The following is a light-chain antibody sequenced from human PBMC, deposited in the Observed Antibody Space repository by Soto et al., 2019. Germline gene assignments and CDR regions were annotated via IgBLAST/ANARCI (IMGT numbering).Light chain of an antibody. CDR3: QQYYSTRFS. CDR1: QSVLYSSNNKNY. CDR2: WAS. J-gene: IGKJ3*01. Sequence: DIVMTQSPDSLAVSLGERATINCKSSQSVLYSSNNKNYLSWYQQKPGQPPKLLIYWASTRESGVPDRFTGSGSGTDFSLTISSLQEEDGAVYYCQQYYSTRFSFGPGTKVDIK. V-gene: IGKV4-1*01.